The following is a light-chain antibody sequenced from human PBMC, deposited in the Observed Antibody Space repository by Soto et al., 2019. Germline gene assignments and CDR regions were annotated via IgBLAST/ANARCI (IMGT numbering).Light chain of an antibody. CDR2: DVS. J-gene: IGLJ1*01. CDR3: TSYTSSSLYF. V-gene: IGLV2-14*01. Sequence: QSALTQPASVSGSPGQSITISCTGTSSDVGGYNYVSWYQQRPGKAPKLMIYDVSNRPSGVSNRFSGFKSGNTASLTISGLQSEDEADYYCTSYTSSSLYFFGTGTKVTVL. CDR1: SSDVGGYNY.